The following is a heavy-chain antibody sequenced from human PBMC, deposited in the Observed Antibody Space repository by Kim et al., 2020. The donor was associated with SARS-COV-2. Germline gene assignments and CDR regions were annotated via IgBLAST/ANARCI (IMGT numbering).Heavy chain of an antibody. CDR1: GGSFSGYY. J-gene: IGHJ4*01. Sequence: SETLSLTCAVYGGSFSGYYWSWIRQPPGKGLEWIGEINHSGSTNYNPSLKSRVTISVDTSKNQFSLKLSSVTAADTAVYYCASSGYSSSWSWGHFDYWG. CDR2: INHSGST. D-gene: IGHD6-13*01. V-gene: IGHV4-34*01. CDR3: ASSGYSSSWSWGHFDY.